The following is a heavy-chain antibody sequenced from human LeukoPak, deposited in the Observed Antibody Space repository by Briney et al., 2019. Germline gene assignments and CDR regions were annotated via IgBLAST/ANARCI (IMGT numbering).Heavy chain of an antibody. J-gene: IGHJ4*02. CDR3: AFLGASRPVDY. Sequence: GGSLRLSCAASGFTFDDYAMHWVRQAPGKGLEWVSGISWNSGSIGYADSVKGRFTISRDNSKNTLYLQMNSLRAEDTAVYYCAFLGASRPVDYWGQGTLVTVSS. CDR2: ISWNSGSI. V-gene: IGHV3-9*01. CDR1: GFTFDDYA. D-gene: IGHD3-16*01.